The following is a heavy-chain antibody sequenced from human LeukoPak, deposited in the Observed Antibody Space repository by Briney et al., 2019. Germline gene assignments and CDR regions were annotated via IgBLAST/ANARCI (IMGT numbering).Heavy chain of an antibody. Sequence: GGSLRLSCAASGFTFSSYGMHWVRQAPGKGLEWVAVIWYDGSNKYYADSVKGRFTISRDNSKNTLYPQMNSLRAEDTAVYYCAKSPYRDYYYYMDVWGKGTTVTVSS. D-gene: IGHD1-14*01. J-gene: IGHJ6*03. V-gene: IGHV3-33*06. CDR3: AKSPYRDYYYYMDV. CDR2: IWYDGSNK. CDR1: GFTFSSYG.